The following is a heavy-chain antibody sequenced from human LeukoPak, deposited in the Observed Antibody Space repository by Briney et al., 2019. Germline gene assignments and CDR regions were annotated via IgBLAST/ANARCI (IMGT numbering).Heavy chain of an antibody. CDR1: GYTFTTYT. D-gene: IGHD2-15*01. CDR2: INTGSGNT. CDR3: ARGCSGVSCYGYHLDP. V-gene: IGHV1-3*03. J-gene: IGHJ5*02. Sequence: ASVKVSCKASGYTFTTYTIHWVRQAPGQRLEWMGWINTGSGNTKYSQDFQGRVTITRDTSASTAYMELTSLRSEDMAVYFCARGCSGVSCYGYHLDPWGQGTLVTVSS.